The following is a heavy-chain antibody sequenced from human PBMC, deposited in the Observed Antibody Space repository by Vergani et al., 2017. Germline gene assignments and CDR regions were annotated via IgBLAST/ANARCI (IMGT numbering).Heavy chain of an antibody. CDR1: GRSISSSSYY. V-gene: IGHV4-39*01. D-gene: IGHD2-2*01. CDR2: IYYSGST. J-gene: IGHJ5*02. Sequence: QLQLQESGPGLVKPSETLSLTCTVSGRSISSSSYYWGWIRQPPGKGLEWIGSIYYSGSTYYNPSLKSRVTISVDTSKNQFSLKLSSVTAADTAVYYCARRVVVVPAARVSWFDPWGQGTLVTVSS. CDR3: ARRVVVVPAARVSWFDP.